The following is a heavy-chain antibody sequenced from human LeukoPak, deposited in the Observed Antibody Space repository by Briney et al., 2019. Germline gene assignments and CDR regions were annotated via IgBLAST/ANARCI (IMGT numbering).Heavy chain of an antibody. D-gene: IGHD6-13*01. CDR2: IYTSGST. CDR3: ARGLYLTTRGGAAAGFLDY. V-gene: IGHV4-4*07. J-gene: IGHJ4*02. Sequence: SETLSLTCTVSGGSISSYYWSWIRQPAGKGLEWIGRIYTSGSTTYNPSLKSRVTMSVDTSKNQFSLKLSSVTAADTAVYYCARGLYLTTRGGAAAGFLDYWGQGNLVTVSS. CDR1: GGSISSYY.